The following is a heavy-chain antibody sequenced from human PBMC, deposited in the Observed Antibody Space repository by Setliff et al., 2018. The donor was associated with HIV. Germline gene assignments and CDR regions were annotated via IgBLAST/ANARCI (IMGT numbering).Heavy chain of an antibody. CDR2: INPNSGGT. J-gene: IGHJ4*02. CDR1: RYTFTGYY. V-gene: IGHV1-2*02. CDR3: ARATYSGSPNPPQDY. Sequence: ASVKVSCKASRYTFTGYYMHWVRQAPGQGLEWMGWINPNSGGTNYAQKFQGRVTMTRDTSISTAYMELRNLTSDDTAMYYCARATYSGSPNPPQDYWGQGTLVTVSS. D-gene: IGHD1-26*01.